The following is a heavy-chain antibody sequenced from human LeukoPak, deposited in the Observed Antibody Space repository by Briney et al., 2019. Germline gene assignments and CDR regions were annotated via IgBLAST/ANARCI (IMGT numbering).Heavy chain of an antibody. Sequence: ASVTVSCKATGYTFTSYAMHWVRQAPGQRLEWMGWINAGNGNTKYSQKFQGRVTITRDTSACAAYMELSSLRSEDTAVYYCARVWTKTYGSGSYSLGYWGQGTLVTVSS. CDR3: ARVWTKTYGSGSYSLGY. CDR1: GYTFTSYA. V-gene: IGHV1-3*01. D-gene: IGHD3-10*01. CDR2: INAGNGNT. J-gene: IGHJ4*02.